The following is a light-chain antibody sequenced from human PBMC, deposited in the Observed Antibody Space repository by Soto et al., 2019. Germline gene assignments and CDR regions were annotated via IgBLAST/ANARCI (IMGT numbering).Light chain of an antibody. CDR3: QQYNFRPPLT. Sequence: EIVMTQSPATLSVSPGERATLSCRASQSVNSNLAWYRQKPGQAPRLLISDASTRATGVPARFSGSGSGTEFTLTISSLQSEDYGIYCCQQYNFRPPLTFRGGTKVEIK. V-gene: IGKV3-15*01. CDR2: DAS. CDR1: QSVNSN. J-gene: IGKJ4*01.